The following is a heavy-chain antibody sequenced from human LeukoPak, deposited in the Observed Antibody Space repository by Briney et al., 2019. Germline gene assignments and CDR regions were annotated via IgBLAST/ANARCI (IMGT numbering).Heavy chain of an antibody. D-gene: IGHD6-6*01. CDR1: GGSISSYY. CDR2: IYYSGST. Sequence: SETLSLTCTASGGSISSYYWSWIRQPPGKGPEWIGYIYYSGSTNYNPSLKSRVTISVDTSKNQFSLKLSSVIAADTAVYYCARGDSSSGATFDYWGQGTLVTVSS. V-gene: IGHV4-59*01. CDR3: ARGDSSSGATFDY. J-gene: IGHJ4*02.